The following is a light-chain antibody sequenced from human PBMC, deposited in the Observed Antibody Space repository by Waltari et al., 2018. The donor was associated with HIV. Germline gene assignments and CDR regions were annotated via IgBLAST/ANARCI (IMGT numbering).Light chain of an antibody. V-gene: IGKV4-1*01. Sequence: DVVVTQSPASLAVSVVERDTLHYKSNQSLLYISNNKNYLGWYQQKAGQRPKLLIYWAYIRESGVPDRFSGSGSETDFTLTISSLQAEDVAVYYCQQYSDVPYTFGQGTKLEIK. CDR3: QQYSDVPYT. CDR1: QSLLYISNNKNY. CDR2: WAY. J-gene: IGKJ2*01.